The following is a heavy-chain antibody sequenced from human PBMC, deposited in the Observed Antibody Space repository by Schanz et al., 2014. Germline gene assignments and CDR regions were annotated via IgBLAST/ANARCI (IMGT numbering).Heavy chain of an antibody. D-gene: IGHD3-3*01. CDR2: MYINSGST. J-gene: IGHJ3*02. CDR3: ARVGGTYYDFWSGVPPTVMHDGFDI. Sequence: EVQLVESGGGLIQPGGSLRLSCAVSGFTVNTNYMSWVRQAPGKGLEWISSMYINSGSTQYADSVKGRFIISRDNTRNTLYLQMNSLSAEDTAVFYCARVGGTYYDFWSGVPPTVMHDGFDIWGQGTMVTVS. V-gene: IGHV3-53*01. CDR1: GFTVNTNY.